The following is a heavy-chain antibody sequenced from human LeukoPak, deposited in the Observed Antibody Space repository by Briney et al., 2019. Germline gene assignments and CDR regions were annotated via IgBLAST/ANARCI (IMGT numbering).Heavy chain of an antibody. Sequence: PSETRSLTCTVSGGSISSYYWSWIRQPAGKGLEWIGRIYTSGSTNYNPSLKSRVTMSVDTSKNQFSLKLSSVTAADTAVYYCAREGYDFWSGFRYWYFDLWGRGTLVTVSS. CDR2: IYTSGST. V-gene: IGHV4-4*07. J-gene: IGHJ2*01. CDR3: AREGYDFWSGFRYWYFDL. D-gene: IGHD3-3*01. CDR1: GGSISSYY.